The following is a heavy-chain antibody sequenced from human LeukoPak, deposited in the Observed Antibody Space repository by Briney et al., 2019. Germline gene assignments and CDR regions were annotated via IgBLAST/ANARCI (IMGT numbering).Heavy chain of an antibody. J-gene: IGHJ4*02. CDR1: GFTFSSYS. D-gene: IGHD3-3*01. Sequence: PGGSLRLSCAASGFTFSSYSMNWVRQAPGKGLEWVSSISSSSSYIYYADSVKGRFTISRDNAKNSLYLQMNSLRAEDTAVYYCAKEGTYYDFWSGYPIPDYWGQGTLVTVSS. CDR3: AKEGTYYDFWSGYPIPDY. CDR2: ISSSSSYI. V-gene: IGHV3-21*04.